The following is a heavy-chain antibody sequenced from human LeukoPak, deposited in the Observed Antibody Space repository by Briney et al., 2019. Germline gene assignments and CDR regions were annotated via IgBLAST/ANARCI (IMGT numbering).Heavy chain of an antibody. CDR2: INPNSGGT. J-gene: IGHJ4*02. CDR3: ARGVRIAAAGTEGDPSFDY. CDR1: GYTFTGYC. D-gene: IGHD6-13*01. Sequence: GASVKVSCKASGYTFTGYCMHWVRQAPGQGLEWMGWINPNSGGTNYAQKFQGRVTMTRDTSISTAYMELSRLRSDDTAVYYCARGVRIAAAGTEGDPSFDYWGQGTLVTVSS. V-gene: IGHV1-2*02.